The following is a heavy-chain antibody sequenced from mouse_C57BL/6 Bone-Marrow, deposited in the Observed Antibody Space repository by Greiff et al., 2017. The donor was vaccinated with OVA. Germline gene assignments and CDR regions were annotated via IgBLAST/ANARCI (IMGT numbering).Heavy chain of an antibody. CDR3: ADGYYTDLFAY. D-gene: IGHD2-3*01. CDR2: IDPEDGET. Sequence: EVQLQQSGAELVKPGASVQLSCTASGFNIKDYYMHWVKQRTEQGLEWIGRIDPEDGETKYALKFQGKAPITADTSSNTAYLQLSSLTSEDTAVYYCADGYYTDLFAYWGQGTLGTVSA. J-gene: IGHJ3*01. CDR1: GFNIKDYY. V-gene: IGHV14-2*01.